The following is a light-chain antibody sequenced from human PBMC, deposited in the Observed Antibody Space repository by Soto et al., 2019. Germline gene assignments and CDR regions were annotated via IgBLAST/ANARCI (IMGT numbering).Light chain of an antibody. CDR2: EVS. Sequence: QSALTQPASVSGSPGQSITISCTGTSSDVGAYNFVSWYQQDPGKAPKLIIHEVSNRPSGVSNRFSGSKSGSTASLTISGLQTEDEADYYCCSYAGRSTWDVVFGGGTKLTVL. CDR3: CSYAGRSTWDVV. J-gene: IGLJ2*01. V-gene: IGLV2-14*01. CDR1: SSDVGAYNF.